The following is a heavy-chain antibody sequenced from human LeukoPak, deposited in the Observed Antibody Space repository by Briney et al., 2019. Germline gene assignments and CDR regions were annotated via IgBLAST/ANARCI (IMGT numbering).Heavy chain of an antibody. V-gene: IGHV4-39*01. CDR2: IYYSGST. CDR3: ANAGARYSHSSGLYAFDV. CDR1: GDSVSSTGYY. D-gene: IGHD3-22*01. J-gene: IGHJ3*01. Sequence: PSETLSLTCTVSGDSVSSTGYYWGWIRQPPGKGLEWIGTIYYSGSTYYNPSLKSRVTMSEDTSRNQFSLRLSSVSAADTAVYYCANAGARYSHSSGLYAFDVWGQGTMVTVSS.